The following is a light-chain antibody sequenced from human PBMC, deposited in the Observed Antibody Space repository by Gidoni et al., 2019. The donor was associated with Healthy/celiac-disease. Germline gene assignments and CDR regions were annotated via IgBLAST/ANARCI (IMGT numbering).Light chain of an antibody. CDR1: QSISSY. V-gene: IGKV1-39*01. CDR3: QQSYSTPRGVT. Sequence: DIQMTQSPSSLSASVGDGVTITCRASQSISSYLNWYQQKPGKAPKLLIYAASSLQSGVPSRFSGSGSGTDFTLTISSLQPEDFATYYCQQSYSTPRGVTFGPGTKVDIK. CDR2: AAS. J-gene: IGKJ3*01.